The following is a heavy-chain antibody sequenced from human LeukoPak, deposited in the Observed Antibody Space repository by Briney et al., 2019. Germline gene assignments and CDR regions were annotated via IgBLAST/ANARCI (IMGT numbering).Heavy chain of an antibody. CDR1: GGTISSYA. Sequence: VASVKVSCKASGGTISSYAISWVRQAPGQGLEWMGRIIPIFGIANYAQKFQGRVTITADKSTSTAYMELSSLRSEDTAVYYCATCIAAAGTRWFDPWGQGTLVTVSS. J-gene: IGHJ5*02. CDR3: ATCIAAAGTRWFDP. CDR2: IIPIFGIA. V-gene: IGHV1-69*04. D-gene: IGHD6-13*01.